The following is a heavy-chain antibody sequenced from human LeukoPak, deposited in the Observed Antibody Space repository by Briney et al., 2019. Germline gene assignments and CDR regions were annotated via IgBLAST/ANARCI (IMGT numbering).Heavy chain of an antibody. CDR2: ISGSGGST. J-gene: IGHJ6*03. D-gene: IGHD2-2*01. V-gene: IGHV3-23*01. Sequence: GGSLRLSCAASGFMFNNYAMAWVRQAPGKGLEWVSAISGSGGSTYYADSVKGRFTISRDNSKNTLYLQMNSLRAEDTAVYYCAKGVVDPIGYYMDVWGKGTTVTISS. CDR1: GFMFNNYA. CDR3: AKGVVDPIGYYMDV.